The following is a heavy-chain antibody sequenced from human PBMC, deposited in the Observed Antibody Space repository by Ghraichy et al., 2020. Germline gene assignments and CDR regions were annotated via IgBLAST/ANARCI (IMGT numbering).Heavy chain of an antibody. V-gene: IGHV4-39*01. CDR2: IYYSGST. CDR3: ASGSGYDLAAGD. J-gene: IGHJ4*02. D-gene: IGHD5-12*01. CDR1: GGSISSSSYY. Sequence: SETLSLTCTVSGGSISSSSYYWGWIRQPPGKGLEWIGSIYYSGSTYYNPSLKSRVTISVDTSENQFSLKLSSVTAADTAGYYCASGSGYDLAAGDWGQGHLVTVSP.